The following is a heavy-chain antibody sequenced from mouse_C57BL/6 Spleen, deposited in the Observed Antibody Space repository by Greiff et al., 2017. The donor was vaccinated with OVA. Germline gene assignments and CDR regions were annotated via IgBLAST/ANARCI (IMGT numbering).Heavy chain of an antibody. V-gene: IGHV1-64*01. CDR1: GYTFTSYW. CDR3: ARNDYDYDTDYFDY. D-gene: IGHD2-4*01. J-gene: IGHJ2*01. Sequence: QVQLKQPGAELVKPGASVKLSCKASGYTFTSYWMHWVKQRPGQGLEWIGMIHPNSGSTNYNEKFKSKATLTVDKSSSTAYMQLSSLTSEDSAVYYCARNDYDYDTDYFDYWGQGTTLTVSS. CDR2: IHPNSGST.